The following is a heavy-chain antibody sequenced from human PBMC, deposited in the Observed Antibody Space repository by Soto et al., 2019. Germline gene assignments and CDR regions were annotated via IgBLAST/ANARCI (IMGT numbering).Heavy chain of an antibody. V-gene: IGHV4-59*01. CDR2: IYYRGST. CDR1: GGSISSYY. CDR3: ARFNWYFDL. Sequence: QVQLQESGPGLVKPSETLSLTCTVSGGSISSYYWSWIRQPPGKGLEWIGYIYYRGSTNYNPSLKSRVTISVDTSKNQFSLKLSSVTAADTAMYYCARFNWYFDLWGRGTLVIVSS. J-gene: IGHJ2*01.